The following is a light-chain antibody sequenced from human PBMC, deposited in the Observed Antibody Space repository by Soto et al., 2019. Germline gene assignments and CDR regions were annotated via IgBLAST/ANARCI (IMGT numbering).Light chain of an antibody. Sequence: QLVLTQSPSASASLGASVKLTCTLSSGHSSYAIAWHQQQPEKGPRYLMKLNSDGSHSKGDGIPDRFSGSGSGAERYLTISSLQSEDEADYYCQTWGTGIQGVFGGGTQLTVL. V-gene: IGLV4-69*01. CDR3: QTWGTGIQGV. CDR1: SGHSSYA. J-gene: IGLJ3*02. CDR2: LNSDGSH.